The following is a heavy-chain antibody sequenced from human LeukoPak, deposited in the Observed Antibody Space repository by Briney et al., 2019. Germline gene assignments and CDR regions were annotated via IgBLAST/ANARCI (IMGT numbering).Heavy chain of an antibody. D-gene: IGHD2-8*01. CDR1: CGSFNAYY. Sequence: SETLSLTCAVYCGSFNAYYWSWIRHPPGKGLEWVGEIHNSGSTNYNTSLKSRVTISVDTAKNQVSLKLGSVTAADTAVYYCARAPHPYFTKCVCHPYNWFDPWGQGTLVTVSS. CDR3: ARAPHPYFTKCVCHPYNWFDP. J-gene: IGHJ5*02. V-gene: IGHV4-34*01. CDR2: IHNSGST.